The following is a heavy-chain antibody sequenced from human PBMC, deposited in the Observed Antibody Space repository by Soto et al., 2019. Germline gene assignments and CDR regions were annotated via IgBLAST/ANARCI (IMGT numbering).Heavy chain of an antibody. D-gene: IGHD4-17*01. CDR2: ISQSGST. J-gene: IGHJ5*01. V-gene: IGHV4-59*08. Sequence: QVQLQESGPGLVKPSETLSLTCTVSGGSIDNYLWTWIWRPAGAQLEWIGYISQSGSTRHNPSLTGRVTISLDTSKNQFPLKLNAGTAADTAIYFCARRMTVDYGHWFDSWGQGTLGTVSS. CDR1: GGSIDNYL. CDR3: ARRMTVDYGHWFDS.